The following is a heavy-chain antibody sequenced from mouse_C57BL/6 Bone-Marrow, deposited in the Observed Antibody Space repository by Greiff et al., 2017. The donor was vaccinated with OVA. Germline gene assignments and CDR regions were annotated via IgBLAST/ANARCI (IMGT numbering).Heavy chain of an antibody. CDR2: INPNNGGT. J-gene: IGHJ3*01. CDR1: GYTFTDYN. D-gene: IGHD2-4*01. Sequence: EVQLQQSGPELVKPGASVKISCKASGYTFTDYNMDWVKQSHGKSLEWIGDINPNNGGTIYNQKFKGKATLTVDKSSSTAYMELRSLTSEDTAVYYCASYYDYGFAYWGQGTLVTVSA. V-gene: IGHV1-18*01. CDR3: ASYYDYGFAY.